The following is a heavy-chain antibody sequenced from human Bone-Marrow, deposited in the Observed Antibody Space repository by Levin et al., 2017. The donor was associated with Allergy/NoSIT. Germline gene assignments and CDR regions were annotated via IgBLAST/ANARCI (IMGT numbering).Heavy chain of an antibody. V-gene: IGHV3-30-3*01. CDR3: ARRLLKCTSCPIDY. CDR1: GFTFSSYA. CDR2: ISYDGSNK. Sequence: LSLTCAASGFTFSSYAMHWVRQAPGKGLEWVAVISYDGSNKYYADSVKGRFTISRDNSKNTLYLQMNSLRAEDTAVYYCARRLLKCTSCPIDYWGQGTLVTVSS. D-gene: IGHD2-2*01. J-gene: IGHJ4*02.